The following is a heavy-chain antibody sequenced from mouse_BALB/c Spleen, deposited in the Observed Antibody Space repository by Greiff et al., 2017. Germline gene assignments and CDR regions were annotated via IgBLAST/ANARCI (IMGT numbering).Heavy chain of an antibody. J-gene: IGHJ4*01. V-gene: IGHV2-9*02. CDR1: GFSLTSYG. Sequence: VQRVESGPGLVAPSQSLSITCTVSGFSLTSYGVPWVRQPPGKGLEWLGVIWAGGSTNYNSALMSRLSISKDNSKSQVILKMNSLQTDDTVMYYCARVDTTATSYAMDYWGQGTSVTVSA. D-gene: IGHD1-2*01. CDR3: ARVDTTATSYAMDY. CDR2: IWAGGST.